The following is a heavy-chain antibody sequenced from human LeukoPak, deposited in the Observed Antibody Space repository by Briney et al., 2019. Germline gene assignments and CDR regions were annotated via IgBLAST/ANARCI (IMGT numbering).Heavy chain of an antibody. CDR1: GFTVSNNY. J-gene: IGHJ4*02. V-gene: IGHV3-53*01. Sequence: GGSLRLSCAASGFTVSNNYMTWVRQAPGKGLEWVSLISTGGSPYYTDSVKGRFTISRDNSKNTLFLQMNSLRAEDTAVHYCVRGFRGYSFDYWGQGTLVTVSS. CDR2: ISTGGSP. CDR3: VRGFRGYSFDY.